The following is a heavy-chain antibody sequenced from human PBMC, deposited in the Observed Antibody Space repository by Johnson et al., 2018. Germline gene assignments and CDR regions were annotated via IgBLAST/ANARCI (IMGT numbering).Heavy chain of an antibody. Sequence: VQLQESGPGLVKPSETLSLTCTVSGGSISSYYWSWIRQPPGKGLEWIGYIYYSGSTNYNPSLKSRVTISVDTSKNQFSLKLRPVTAADTAVDYCARESRIAAAGTYYYYSYMDVWGKGTTVTVSS. V-gene: IGHV4-59*01. J-gene: IGHJ6*03. CDR1: GGSISSYY. CDR3: ARESRIAAAGTYYYYSYMDV. CDR2: IYYSGST. D-gene: IGHD6-13*01.